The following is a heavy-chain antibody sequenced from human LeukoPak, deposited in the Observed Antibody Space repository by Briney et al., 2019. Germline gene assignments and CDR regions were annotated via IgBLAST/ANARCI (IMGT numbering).Heavy chain of an antibody. CDR2: IKRDGSEK. D-gene: IGHD6-13*01. CDR1: GFTFSSYW. V-gene: IGHV3-7*01. J-gene: IGHJ6*03. Sequence: GGSLRLSCAASGFTFSSYWMSWVRQAPRKGLECVSNIKRDGSEKYYVDSVKGRFTISRDNAKNSLYLQMNSLRAEYTAVYYCAKDATAVVGTVYMDVWGKGTTVTISS. CDR3: AKDATAVVGTVYMDV.